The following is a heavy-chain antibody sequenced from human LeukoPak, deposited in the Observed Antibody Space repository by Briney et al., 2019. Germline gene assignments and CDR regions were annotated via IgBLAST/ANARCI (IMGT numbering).Heavy chain of an antibody. J-gene: IGHJ4*02. CDR2: ISWNSGSI. V-gene: IGHV3-9*01. Sequence: PGGSLRLSCAASGFTFDDYAMHWVRQAPGKGLEWVSGISWNSGSIGYADSVKGRFTISRDNAKNSLYLQMNSLRAEDTALYYCAKVSCSGGSCRNAFDYWGQGTLVTVSS. CDR3: AKVSCSGGSCRNAFDY. CDR1: GFTFDDYA. D-gene: IGHD2-15*01.